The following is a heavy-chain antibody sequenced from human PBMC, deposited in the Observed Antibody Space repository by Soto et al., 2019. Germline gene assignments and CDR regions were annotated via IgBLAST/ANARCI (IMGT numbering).Heavy chain of an antibody. Sequence: KSSETLSLTCSLSGGAIGGYYWSWIRQPPGKALEWIGYVSYSGSTDYHPSLKSRVSISIDTSKNQFSLKMISVTAADTAVYYCARKAYYASGRINLFDSWGQGTLVTVSS. V-gene: IGHV4-59*01. D-gene: IGHD3-10*01. J-gene: IGHJ4*02. CDR2: VSYSGST. CDR3: ARKAYYASGRINLFDS. CDR1: GGAIGGYY.